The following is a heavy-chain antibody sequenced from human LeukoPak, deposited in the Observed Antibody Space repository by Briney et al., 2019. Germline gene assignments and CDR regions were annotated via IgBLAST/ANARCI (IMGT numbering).Heavy chain of an antibody. CDR3: ATLDRWGYYFDY. D-gene: IGHD7-27*01. V-gene: IGHV1-3*01. CDR2: INAGNGNT. J-gene: IGHJ4*02. Sequence: WINAGNGNTKYSQKFQGRVTITRDTSASTAYMELSSLRSEDTAVHYCATLDRWGYYFDYWGQGTLVTVSS.